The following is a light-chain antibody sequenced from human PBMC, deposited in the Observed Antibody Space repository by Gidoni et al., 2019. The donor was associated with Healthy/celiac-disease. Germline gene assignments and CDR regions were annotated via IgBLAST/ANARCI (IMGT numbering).Light chain of an antibody. CDR1: QRISSW. Sequence: DIHMAQSPSTLSASVGDRVTITCRASQRISSWLAWYQQKPGKAPKLLIYKASSLESGVPSRFSGSGSGTEFTLTISSLQPDDFATYYCQQYNSYSETFGQGTKVEIK. J-gene: IGKJ1*01. V-gene: IGKV1-5*03. CDR2: KAS. CDR3: QQYNSYSET.